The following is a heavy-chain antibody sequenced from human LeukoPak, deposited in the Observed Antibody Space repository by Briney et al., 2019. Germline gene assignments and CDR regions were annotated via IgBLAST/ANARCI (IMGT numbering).Heavy chain of an antibody. J-gene: IGHJ5*02. Sequence: KPSETLSLTCAVYGGSFSGYYWSWIRQPPGKGLEWIGEINHSGSTNYNPSLKSRVTISVDTSKNQFSLKLSFVTAADTAVYYCARVGRRYCSSTSCCPGWFDPWGQGTLVTVSS. CDR1: GGSFSGYY. CDR3: ARVGRRYCSSTSCCPGWFDP. CDR2: INHSGST. D-gene: IGHD2-2*01. V-gene: IGHV4-34*01.